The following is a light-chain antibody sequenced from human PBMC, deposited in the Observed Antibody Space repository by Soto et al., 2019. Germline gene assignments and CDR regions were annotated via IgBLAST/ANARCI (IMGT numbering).Light chain of an antibody. J-gene: IGKJ1*01. CDR3: QKRNYWPRT. CDR1: QSVSSY. CDR2: DAS. Sequence: EIVLTQSPATLSLSPGERATLSCRASQSVSSYLTWYQQKPGQAPRFLIYDASNRATGITARFSGSGSGTDFTLTISSLEPEDFAVYYCQKRNYWPRTFGQGTKVEIK. V-gene: IGKV3-11*01.